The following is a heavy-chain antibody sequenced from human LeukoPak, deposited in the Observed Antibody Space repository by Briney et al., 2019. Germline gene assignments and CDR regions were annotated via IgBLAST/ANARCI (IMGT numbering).Heavy chain of an antibody. J-gene: IGHJ4*02. CDR2: IGGGGTL. CDR3: ARRRYDWGGDFAN. Sequence: PGGSLRLSCAASGFTYRRYAMGWVRRAPGKGLEWVSAIGGGGTLYYADSVKGRFSISRDISKNTLLLQMNSLRAEDTAVYYCARRRYDWGGDFANWGQGTLVTVSS. CDR1: GFTYRRYA. V-gene: IGHV3-23*01. D-gene: IGHD3-16*01.